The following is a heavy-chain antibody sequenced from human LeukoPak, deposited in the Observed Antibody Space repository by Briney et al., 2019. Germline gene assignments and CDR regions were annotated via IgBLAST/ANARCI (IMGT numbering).Heavy chain of an antibody. CDR2: ISWNSGSI. D-gene: IGHD6-13*01. CDR3: AKDLYPTMAAAGIGWFDP. V-gene: IGHV3-9*01. J-gene: IGHJ5*02. CDR1: GFTFSSYW. Sequence: SLRLSCAASGFTFSSYWMSWVRQAPGKGLEWVSGISWNSGSIGYADSVKGRFTISRDNAKNSLYLQMNSLRAEDTALYYCAKDLYPTMAAAGIGWFDPWGQGTLVTVSS.